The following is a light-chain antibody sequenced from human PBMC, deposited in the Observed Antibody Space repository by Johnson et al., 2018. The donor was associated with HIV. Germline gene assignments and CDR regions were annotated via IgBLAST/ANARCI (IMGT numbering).Light chain of an antibody. J-gene: IGLJ1*01. V-gene: IGLV1-51*02. Sequence: PGQKVTISCSGSSSNIGNNYVSWYQQVPGTAPKLLIYENNKRPSGIPDRFSGSKSGPSATLGIAGLQTGDEADYYCGTWDTSLSAGGVFGTGTKVTVL. CDR2: ENN. CDR3: GTWDTSLSAGGV. CDR1: SSNIGNNY.